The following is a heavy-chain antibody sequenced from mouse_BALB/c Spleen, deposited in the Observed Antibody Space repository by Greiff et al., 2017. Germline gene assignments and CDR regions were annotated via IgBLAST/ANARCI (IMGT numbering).Heavy chain of an antibody. V-gene: IGHV1-14*01. CDR1: GYTFTSYV. CDR2: INPYNDGT. D-gene: IGHD4-1*01. CDR3: ARGGGLSGTGYFDV. Sequence: VQLQQSGPELVKPGASVKMSCKASGYTFTSYVMHWVKQKPGQGLEWIGYINPYNDGTKYNEKFKGKATLTSDKSSSTAYMELSILTSEDSAVYYGARGGGLSGTGYFDVWGAGTTVTVSA. J-gene: IGHJ1*01.